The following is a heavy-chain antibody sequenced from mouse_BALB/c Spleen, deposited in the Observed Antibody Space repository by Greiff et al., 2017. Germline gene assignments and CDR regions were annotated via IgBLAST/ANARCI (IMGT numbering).Heavy chain of an antibody. CDR1: GYAFTNYL. D-gene: IGHD2-3*01. V-gene: IGHV1-54*01. CDR2: INPGSGGT. Sequence: VQVVESGAELVRPGTSVKVSCKASGYAFTNYLIEWVKQRPGQGLEWIGVINPGSGGTNYNEKFKGKATLTADKSSSTAYMQLSSLTSDDSAVYFCARKELYDGYYDAMDYWGQGTSVTVSS. CDR3: ARKELYDGYYDAMDY. J-gene: IGHJ4*01.